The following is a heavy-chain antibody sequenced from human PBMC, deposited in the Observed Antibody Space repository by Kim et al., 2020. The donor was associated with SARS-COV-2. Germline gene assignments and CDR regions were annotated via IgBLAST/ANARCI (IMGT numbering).Heavy chain of an antibody. CDR1: GFTFSSYG. V-gene: IGHV3-30*18. J-gene: IGHJ2*01. CDR3: AKAPVYGDYPDWYFDL. D-gene: IGHD4-17*01. Sequence: GGSLRLSCAASGFTFSSYGMHWVRQAPGKGLEWVAVISYDGSNKYYADSVKGRFTISRDNSKNTLYLQMNSLRAEDTAVYYCAKAPVYGDYPDWYFDLWGRGTLVTVSS. CDR2: ISYDGSNK.